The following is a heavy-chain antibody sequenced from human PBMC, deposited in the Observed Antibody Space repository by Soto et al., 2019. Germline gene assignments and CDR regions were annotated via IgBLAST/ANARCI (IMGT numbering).Heavy chain of an antibody. J-gene: IGHJ4*02. CDR3: ARASYDSSTYYLDY. CDR2: IYYSGST. V-gene: IGHV4-30-4*01. CDR1: GASISSGDYY. Sequence: QVQLQESGPGLVKPSQTLSLTCTVAGASISSGDYYWTWIRQPPGKGLEWMGSIYYSGSTYYNPSLKSRVTISLDTSNNQFYLKLSSVTAADTAVYYCARASYDSSTYYLDYWGQGTLVTVSS. D-gene: IGHD3-22*01.